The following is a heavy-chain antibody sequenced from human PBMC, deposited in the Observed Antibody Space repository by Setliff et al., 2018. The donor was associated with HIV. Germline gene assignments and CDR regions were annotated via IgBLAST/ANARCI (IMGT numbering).Heavy chain of an antibody. V-gene: IGHV4-59*01. CDR1: GDYISSYY. J-gene: IGHJ5*02. Sequence: SETLSLTCTVSGDYISSYYWSWIRQPPGKGLEWIVDIYYSGNTHFNPSLKSRVTISLDTSKNKVLLQLTSVTAADTAVYYCARDLGRITLSGVNEGWFDPWGQGTLVTVSS. D-gene: IGHD3-3*01. CDR3: ARDLGRITLSGVNEGWFDP. CDR2: IYYSGNT.